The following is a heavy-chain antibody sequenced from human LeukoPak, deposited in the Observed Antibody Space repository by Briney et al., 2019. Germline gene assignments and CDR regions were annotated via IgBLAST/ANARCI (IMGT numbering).Heavy chain of an antibody. D-gene: IGHD4-11*01. CDR1: GYTFTSYG. Sequence: GASVKVSCKASGYTFTSYGISWVRQAPGQRLEWMGWINAGNGNTKYSQEFQGRVTITRDTSASTAYMELSSLRSEDMAVYYCARSPGGVTSYYMDVWGKGTTVTVSS. CDR3: ARSPGGVTSYYMDV. V-gene: IGHV1-3*03. CDR2: INAGNGNT. J-gene: IGHJ6*03.